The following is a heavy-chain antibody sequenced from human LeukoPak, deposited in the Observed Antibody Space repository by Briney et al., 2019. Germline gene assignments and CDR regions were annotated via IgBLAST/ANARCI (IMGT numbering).Heavy chain of an antibody. J-gene: IGHJ4*02. D-gene: IGHD6-13*01. V-gene: IGHV1-2*02. CDR3: ARLGGRLTGSWYAD. CDR1: GYTFTSYH. CDR2: INPNSGGT. Sequence: WASVKVSCKASGYTFTSYHMHWVRQAPGQGLEWMGWINPNSGGTNYAQKFQGRVTMTRDTSISTAYMELSRLRSDDTAVYYCARLGGRLTGSWYADWGQGTLVTVSS.